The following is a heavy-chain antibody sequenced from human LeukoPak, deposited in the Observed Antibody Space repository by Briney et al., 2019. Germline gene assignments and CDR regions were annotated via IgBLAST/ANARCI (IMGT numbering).Heavy chain of an antibody. Sequence: PGRSLRLSCAASGFIFSSFAMNWVRQTPGKGREWVSYISASGTTIYYADSVKGRFTISRDNAKNTLYLQMDSLKADDTAVYSCARGGLGSWTFDSWGQGTLVTVSS. D-gene: IGHD3-10*01. CDR1: GFIFSSFA. CDR2: ISASGTTI. J-gene: IGHJ4*02. CDR3: ARGGLGSWTFDS. V-gene: IGHV3-48*04.